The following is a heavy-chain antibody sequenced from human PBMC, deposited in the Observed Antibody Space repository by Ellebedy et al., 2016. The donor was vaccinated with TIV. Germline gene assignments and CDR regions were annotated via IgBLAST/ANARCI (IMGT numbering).Heavy chain of an antibody. J-gene: IGHJ3*01. CDR3: ASETFNDVDLQVWGVFDL. Sequence: GESLKISCAASGFTVSSNYMSWVRQAPGRGLEWVSLISTGGNTFCADSVKGRFTISRDNSKNTLFLQINSLRADDTAVYYCASETFNDVDLQVWGVFDLWGQGTMVTVSS. CDR1: GFTVSSNY. V-gene: IGHV3-66*01. D-gene: IGHD1-1*01. CDR2: ISTGGNT.